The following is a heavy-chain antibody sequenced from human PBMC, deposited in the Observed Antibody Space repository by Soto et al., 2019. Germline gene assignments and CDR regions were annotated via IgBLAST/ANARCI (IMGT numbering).Heavy chain of an antibody. CDR2: IGASGAGT. CDR3: AKGFRSLEWYSLAPFDY. CDR1: GFTFSSYA. D-gene: IGHD3-3*01. J-gene: IGHJ4*02. Sequence: GGSLRLSCAASGFTFSSYAMSWVRQAPGKGLEWVSAIGASGAGTYYAEYVKGRFTISRDNSKNTLYLQMNSLRAEDTAVYYCAKGFRSLEWYSLAPFDYWGQGALVTVSS. V-gene: IGHV3-23*01.